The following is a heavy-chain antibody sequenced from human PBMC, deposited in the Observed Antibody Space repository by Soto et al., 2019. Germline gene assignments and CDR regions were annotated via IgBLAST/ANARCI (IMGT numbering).Heavy chain of an antibody. D-gene: IGHD2-2*02. J-gene: IGHJ6*02. CDR2: INPSDSYT. Sequence: GESLEISCQGSGYNFSTLWISWARQLPGKGLEWMGRINPSDSYTVYSPSFQGQVPLSADKSVNTAYLQWSSLKATDTATFYCARHFCSGTSCYKAYSHAMDAWGQGTAVTVSS. CDR1: GYNFSTLW. CDR3: ARHFCSGTSCYKAYSHAMDA. V-gene: IGHV5-10-1*04.